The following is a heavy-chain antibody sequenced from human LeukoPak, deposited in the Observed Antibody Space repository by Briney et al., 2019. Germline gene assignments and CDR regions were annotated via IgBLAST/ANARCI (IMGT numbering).Heavy chain of an antibody. Sequence: ASVKVSCKASGGTFSSYAISWVRQAPGQGLEWMGRIIPIFGTANYAQKFQGRVTITADKSTSTAYMGLSSLRSEDTAVYYCARPGTAMGHTFDYWGQGTLVTVSS. CDR1: GGTFSSYA. J-gene: IGHJ4*02. V-gene: IGHV1-69*06. D-gene: IGHD5-18*01. CDR2: IIPIFGTA. CDR3: ARPGTAMGHTFDY.